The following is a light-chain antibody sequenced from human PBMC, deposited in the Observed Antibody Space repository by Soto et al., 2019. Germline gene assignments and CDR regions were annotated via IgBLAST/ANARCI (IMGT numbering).Light chain of an antibody. CDR2: SNT. V-gene: IGLV1-44*01. CDR3: AAWDDSLNGVV. CDR1: SSNIGSHT. J-gene: IGLJ2*01. Sequence: QSALTQPSSASGTPGQTIAISCSGGSSNIGSHTVNWYQQLPGTAPRLLIYSNTQRPSGVPDRFSGSKSGTSASLAISGLQSEYEGDYYCAAWDDSLNGVVFGGGTK.